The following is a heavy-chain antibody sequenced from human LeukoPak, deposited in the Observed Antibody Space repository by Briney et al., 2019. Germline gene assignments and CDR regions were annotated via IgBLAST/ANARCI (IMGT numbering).Heavy chain of an antibody. CDR2: IKPDGGEK. Sequence: GGSLRLTCAASGFDYRSYWISWVRQAPGKGLEWVANIKPDGGEKYYVDSVKGRFTISSDNAKKSLYLQMNSLRADDTAVFYCARGGLGSLTIDYWGQGTLVTVSS. CDR1: GFDYRSYW. D-gene: IGHD6-25*01. CDR3: ARGGLGSLTIDY. V-gene: IGHV3-7*05. J-gene: IGHJ4*02.